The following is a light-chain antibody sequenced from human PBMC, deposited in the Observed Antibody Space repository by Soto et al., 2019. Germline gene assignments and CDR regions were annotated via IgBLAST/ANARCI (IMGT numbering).Light chain of an antibody. V-gene: IGLV2-8*01. J-gene: IGLJ2*01. Sequence: QSALTQPPSASGSPGQSVTISCTGTSSDVGPYNYVSWYQQHPGTAPKLMIYEVSKRPSGVPDRFSGSKSGDTASLTVSGLQAEDEADYFCATWDDSLNGVVFGGGTKLTVL. CDR3: ATWDDSLNGVV. CDR1: SSDVGPYNY. CDR2: EVS.